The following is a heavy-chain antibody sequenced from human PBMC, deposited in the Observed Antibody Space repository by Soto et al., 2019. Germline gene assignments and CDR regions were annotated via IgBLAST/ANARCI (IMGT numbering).Heavy chain of an antibody. CDR3: ARETVELATNG. D-gene: IGHD5-12*01. V-gene: IGHV3-7*01. CDR1: GFTFSSYW. Sequence: ESGGGLVQPGGSLRLSCAASGFTFSSYWMSWVRQAPGKGLEWVANINQDGRGKYYVDSVRGRFTISRDNAENSLFLQMSSLRAEATAVYYCARETVELATNGWGQGTLVTVSS. J-gene: IGHJ4*02. CDR2: INQDGRGK.